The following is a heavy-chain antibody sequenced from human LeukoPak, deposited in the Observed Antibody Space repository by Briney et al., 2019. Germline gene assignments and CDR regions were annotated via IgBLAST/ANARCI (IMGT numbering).Heavy chain of an antibody. CDR1: GFTFSSAW. J-gene: IGHJ4*02. CDR3: ARGFCSSTNCYQGPYDF. CDR2: IKNKTNGETT. D-gene: IGHD2-2*01. V-gene: IGHV3-15*01. Sequence: GGSLRLSCAASGFTFSSAWMTWVRQAPGKGLEWVGHIKNKTNGETTDYAAPVKGRFTISRDDPKNTLYLQMNSLRTEDTAVYYCARGFCSSTNCYQGPYDFWGQGTLVTVSS.